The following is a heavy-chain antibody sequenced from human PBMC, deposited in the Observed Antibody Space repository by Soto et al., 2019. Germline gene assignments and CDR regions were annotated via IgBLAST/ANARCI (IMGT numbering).Heavy chain of an antibody. J-gene: IGHJ6*02. CDR1: GFTFSDYY. V-gene: IGHV3-11*01. CDR2: ISSSGSTI. CDR3: ARFYVWDLYYYYYGMDV. D-gene: IGHD3-16*01. Sequence: PGGSLRLSCAASGFTFSDYYMSWIRQAPGKGLEWVSYISSSGSTIYYADSVKGRFTISRDNAKNSLYLQMNSLRAEDTAVYYCARFYVWDLYYYYYGMDVWGQGTTVTVSS.